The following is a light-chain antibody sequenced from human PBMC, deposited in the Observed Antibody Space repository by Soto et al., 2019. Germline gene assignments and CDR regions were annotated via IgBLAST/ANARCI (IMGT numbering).Light chain of an antibody. CDR1: QSVSNNY. V-gene: IGKV3-20*01. CDR2: GAS. J-gene: IGKJ2*01. CDR3: KQYNNLYT. Sequence: EIVLTQSPGTLSLSPGERATLSCRASQSVSNNYLAWYQQKPGQAPRLLIYGASNRATGIPDRFSGSGSGTDFTLTISSLEPEDFAVYYCKQYNNLYTFGQGTKVDIK.